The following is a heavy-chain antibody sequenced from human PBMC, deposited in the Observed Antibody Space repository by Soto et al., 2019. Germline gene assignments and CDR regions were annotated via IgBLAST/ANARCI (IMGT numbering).Heavy chain of an antibody. CDR3: TTDHGRGPAAGTDP. CDR2: IKSNTDGGTT. V-gene: IGHV3-15*01. CDR1: AFTFNNAW. Sequence: EVQLVESGGGLVKPGGSLSLSCAASAFTFNNAWMTWVRQAPGKGLEWVGRIKSNTDGGTTDYAAPVKGRFTISRDDSKNTQYLQMNSLKSEDTAVYYCTTDHGRGPAAGTDPWGQGTLVTVSS. J-gene: IGHJ5*02. D-gene: IGHD6-19*01.